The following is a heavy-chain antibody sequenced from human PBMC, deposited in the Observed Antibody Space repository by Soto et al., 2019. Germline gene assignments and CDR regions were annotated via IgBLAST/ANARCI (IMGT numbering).Heavy chain of an antibody. Sequence: LESGGGLVQPGGSLTLSCAASRFTFSDFAMNWVRQAPGKGLEWVSSIGGGADDTYYADSVKGRFTISRDNSKNTLYLQMDSLRDEDTAVYCCAKDAVSYNGKWDWFDSWGQGTLVIVSS. CDR1: RFTFSDFA. CDR2: IGGGADDT. D-gene: IGHD1-20*01. J-gene: IGHJ5*01. V-gene: IGHV3-23*01. CDR3: AKDAVSYNGKWDWFDS.